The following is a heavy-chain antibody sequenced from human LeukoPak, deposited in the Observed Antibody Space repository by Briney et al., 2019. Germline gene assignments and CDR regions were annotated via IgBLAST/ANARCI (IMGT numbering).Heavy chain of an antibody. CDR3: AKNSGSYTYYYYGMDV. CDR1: GFTFDDYA. D-gene: IGHD1-26*01. CDR2: ISWNSGSI. J-gene: IGHJ6*02. V-gene: IGHV3-9*01. Sequence: PGRSLRLSCAASGFTFDDYAMHWVRQAPGKGLEWVSGISWNSGSIGCADSVKGRFTISRDNAKNSLYLQMNSLRAEDTALYYCAKNSGSYTYYYYGMDVWGQGTTVTVSS.